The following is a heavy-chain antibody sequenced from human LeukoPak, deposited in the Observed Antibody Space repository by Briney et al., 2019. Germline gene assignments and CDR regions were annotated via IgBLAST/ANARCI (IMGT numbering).Heavy chain of an antibody. CDR2: ISSSSSYI. J-gene: IGHJ4*02. CDR1: GFTFSSYS. D-gene: IGHD3-22*01. V-gene: IGHV3-21*01. Sequence: PGGSLRLSCAASGFTFSSYSMNWVRQAPGKGLEWVSSISSSSSYIYYADSVKGRFTISRDNAKNSLYLQMNSLRDEDTAVYYCARDDTYYYDSSGTPGDYWGQGTLVTVSS. CDR3: ARDDTYYYDSSGTPGDY.